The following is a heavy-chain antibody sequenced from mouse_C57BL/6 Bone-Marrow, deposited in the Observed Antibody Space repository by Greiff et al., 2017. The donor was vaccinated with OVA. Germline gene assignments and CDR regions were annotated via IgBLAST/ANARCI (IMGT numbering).Heavy chain of an antibody. Sequence: VQVVESGPELVKPGASVKISCKASGYSFTSYYIHWVKQRPGQGLEWIGWIYPGSGNTKYNEKFKGKATLTADTSSSTAYMQLSSLTSEDSAVYYCARLPYYSNYDYWGQGTTLTVSS. D-gene: IGHD2-5*01. J-gene: IGHJ2*01. CDR1: GYSFTSYY. V-gene: IGHV1-66*01. CDR2: IYPGSGNT. CDR3: ARLPYYSNYDY.